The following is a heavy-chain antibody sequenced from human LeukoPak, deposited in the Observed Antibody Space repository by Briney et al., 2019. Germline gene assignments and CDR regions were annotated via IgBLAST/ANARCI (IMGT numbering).Heavy chain of an antibody. CDR2: IYYSGST. V-gene: IGHV4-30-4*07. J-gene: IGHJ4*02. CDR1: GGSISSGGYS. Sequence: SETLSLTCTVSGGSISSGGYSWSWIRQPPGKGLECIGYIYYSGSTYYNPSLKSRVTISVDTAKNQFSLKLSSVTAADTAVYYCARDGSSGWLDYWGQGTLVTVSS. CDR3: ARDGSSGWLDY. D-gene: IGHD6-19*01.